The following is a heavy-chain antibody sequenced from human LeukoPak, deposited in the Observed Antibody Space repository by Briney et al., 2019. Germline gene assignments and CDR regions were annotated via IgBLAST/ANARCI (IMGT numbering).Heavy chain of an antibody. CDR2: ISGSGGST. CDR1: GFTFSSYA. V-gene: IGHV3-23*01. J-gene: IGHJ6*03. Sequence: GGSLRLSCAASGFTFSSYAMSWVRQAPGKGLEWVSAISGSGGSTYYADSVKGRFTISRDNSKNTLYLQMNSLRAEDTAVYYCAKDPPRITIFGVTTREDYYYMDVWGKGTTVTVSS. CDR3: AKDPPRITIFGVTTREDYYYMDV. D-gene: IGHD3-3*01.